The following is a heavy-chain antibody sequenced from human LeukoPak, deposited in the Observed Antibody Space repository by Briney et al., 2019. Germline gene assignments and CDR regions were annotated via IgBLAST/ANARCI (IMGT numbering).Heavy chain of an antibody. V-gene: IGHV4-34*01. D-gene: IGHD3-16*02. CDR3: ASGRQAYYDYVWGSYRHDY. J-gene: IGHJ4*02. Sequence: SETLSLTCTVSGGSISSYYWSWIRQPPGKGLEWIGEINHSGSTSYNPSLKSRVTISVDTSKNQFSLKLSSVTAADTAVYYCASGRQAYYDYVWGSYRHDYWGQGTLVTVSS. CDR1: GGSISSYY. CDR2: INHSGST.